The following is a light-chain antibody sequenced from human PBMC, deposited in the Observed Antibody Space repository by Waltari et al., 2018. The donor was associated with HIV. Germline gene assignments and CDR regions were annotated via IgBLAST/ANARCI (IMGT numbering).Light chain of an antibody. CDR2: DES. CDR1: QSVDIY. J-gene: IGKJ4*01. CDR3: QQRSNWPRLT. Sequence: IFFTHSPSTFSFSPGERATLSCRTSQSVDIYLGWYQQKPGQGPRLLIYDESKRDNGVKERFSGSGFGTDFTLTISSLEPEDFAVYHCQQRSNWPRLTFGGGNKVEIK. V-gene: IGKV3-11*01.